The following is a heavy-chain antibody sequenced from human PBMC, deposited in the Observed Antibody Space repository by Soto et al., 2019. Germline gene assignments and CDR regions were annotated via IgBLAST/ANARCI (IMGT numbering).Heavy chain of an antibody. CDR1: GGSFSGYY. CDR3: ARDKITSRLDP. J-gene: IGHJ5*02. CDR2: INHSGST. D-gene: IGHD3-10*01. V-gene: IGHV4-34*01. Sequence: ASETLSLTCAVYGGSFSGYYWTWIRQPPGTGLEWIGEINHSGSTNYNPSLKSRVTISVDTSKNQFSLKLTSVTAADTAVYYCARDKITSRLDPWGQGTLVTVSS.